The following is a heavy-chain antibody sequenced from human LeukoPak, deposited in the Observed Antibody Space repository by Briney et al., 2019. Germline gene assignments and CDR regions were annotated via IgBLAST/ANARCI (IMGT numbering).Heavy chain of an antibody. CDR3: AKTPLATCTGVKCYPFDC. CDR2: ISGSGSNT. D-gene: IGHD2-8*02. Sequence: PGGSLRLSCAASGFTFSSYAMSWVRQAPWKGLEWVSGISGSGSNTYYADFVKGRLTTSRDSSKNTLYLQMNSLRAEDTAMYYCAKTPLATCTGVKCYPFDCWGQGTLVTVSS. V-gene: IGHV3-23*01. CDR1: GFTFSSYA. J-gene: IGHJ4*02.